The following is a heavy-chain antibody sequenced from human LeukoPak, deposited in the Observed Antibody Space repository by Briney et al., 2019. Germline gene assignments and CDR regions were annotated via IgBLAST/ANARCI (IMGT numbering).Heavy chain of an antibody. J-gene: IGHJ6*03. CDR2: ISSSGSTI. CDR1: GFTFSDYY. V-gene: IGHV3-11*04. CDR3: ARDRGLPVTIFGVVQDYYYMDV. D-gene: IGHD3-3*01. Sequence: GGSLRLSRAASGFTFSDYYMRWIRQAPGKGLEWVSYISSSGSTIYYADSVKGRFTISRDNAKNSLFLQMNSLRAEDTAVYYCARDRGLPVTIFGVVQDYYYMDVWGKGTTVTVSS.